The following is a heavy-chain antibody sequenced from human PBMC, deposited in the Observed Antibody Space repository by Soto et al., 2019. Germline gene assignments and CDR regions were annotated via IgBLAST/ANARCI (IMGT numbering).Heavy chain of an antibody. D-gene: IGHD2-15*01. CDR1: GVTFSNYD. CDR2: ISNSGDST. Sequence: GGSLRLSWAASGVTFSNYDMSWVRQAPGKGLEWVSTISNSGDSTYNAESVKGRFTISREDSKSIAYLQMNNVNTEDTAVYYCTRLPPENRGLDAFDIWGQGTMVTVS. CDR3: TRLPPENRGLDAFDI. V-gene: IGHV3-23*01. J-gene: IGHJ3*02.